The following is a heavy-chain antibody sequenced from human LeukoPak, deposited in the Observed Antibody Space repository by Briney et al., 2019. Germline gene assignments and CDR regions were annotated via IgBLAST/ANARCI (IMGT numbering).Heavy chain of an antibody. CDR1: GYTFTSYD. Sequence: GASVNVSCTASGYTFTSYDINWVRHATGQGLEWMGWMNPNSGNTGYAQKFQGRVTITRNTSISTAYMELSSLRSEDTAVYYCALWEIHYFDYWGQGTLVTVSS. CDR2: MNPNSGNT. J-gene: IGHJ4*02. V-gene: IGHV1-8*01. D-gene: IGHD1-26*01. CDR3: ALWEIHYFDY.